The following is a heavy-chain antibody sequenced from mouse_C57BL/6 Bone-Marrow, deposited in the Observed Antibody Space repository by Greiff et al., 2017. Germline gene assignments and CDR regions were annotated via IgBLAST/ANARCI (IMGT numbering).Heavy chain of an antibody. D-gene: IGHD1-1*01. J-gene: IGHJ1*03. CDR1: GYAFSSSW. CDR3: ARWTTVVATPYWYFDV. V-gene: IGHV1-82*01. Sequence: QVQLQQSGPGLVKPGASVKISCKASGYAFSSSWMNWVQQRPGKGLEWIGRIYHGDGDTNYNGNMKGKATLTADKSSSTAYMQLSSLTSEDSAVYFCARWTTVVATPYWYFDVWGTGTTVTVSS. CDR2: IYHGDGDT.